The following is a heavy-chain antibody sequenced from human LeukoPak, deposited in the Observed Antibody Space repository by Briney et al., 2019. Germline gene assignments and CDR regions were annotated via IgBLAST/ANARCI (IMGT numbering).Heavy chain of an antibody. D-gene: IGHD1-1*01. J-gene: IGHJ4*02. CDR2: IKQDGSEK. CDR3: AKDQGTTLWYFDQ. Sequence: PGGSLRLSCAASGFTFSSYWMSWVRQAPGKGLEWVANIKQDGSEKYYVDSVKGRFTISRDNRKNFLYLQMNSLRTEDTALYYCAKDQGTTLWYFDQWGQGTLVTVSS. CDR1: GFTFSSYW. V-gene: IGHV3-7*03.